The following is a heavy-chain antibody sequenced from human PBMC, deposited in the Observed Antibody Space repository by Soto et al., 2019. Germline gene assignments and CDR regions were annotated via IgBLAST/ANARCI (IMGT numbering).Heavy chain of an antibody. CDR3: ASFVIAAAGTSNDAFDI. CDR2: INSDGSST. V-gene: IGHV3-74*01. CDR1: GFTFSSYW. Sequence: VGSLRLSCAASGFTFSSYWMHWVRQAPGKGLVWVSRINSDGSSTSYADSVKGRFTISRDNAKNTLYLQMNSLRAEDTAVYYCASFVIAAAGTSNDAFDIWGQGTMVTVSS. J-gene: IGHJ3*02. D-gene: IGHD6-13*01.